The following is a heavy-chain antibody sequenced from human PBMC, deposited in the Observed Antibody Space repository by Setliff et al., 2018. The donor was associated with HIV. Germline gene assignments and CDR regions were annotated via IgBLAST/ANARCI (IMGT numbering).Heavy chain of an antibody. Sequence: WASVKVSCKASGYTFSSYDINWMRQATGQGLEWMGWMNPNSGNTGYAQKFQGRVAMTRDTSTSTVYMELSSLRSEDTAVYYCARAPPDFTYYYGSGSSGFDYWGQGTLVTVS. CDR1: GYTFSSYD. V-gene: IGHV1-8*02. CDR3: ARAPPDFTYYYGSGSSGFDY. J-gene: IGHJ4*02. CDR2: MNPNSGNT. D-gene: IGHD3-10*01.